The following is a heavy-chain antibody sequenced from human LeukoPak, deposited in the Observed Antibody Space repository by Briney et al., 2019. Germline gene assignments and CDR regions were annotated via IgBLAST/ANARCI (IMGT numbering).Heavy chain of an antibody. J-gene: IGHJ4*02. Sequence: SETLSLTCAVYGGSFSGYYWSWIRQPPGKGLEWIGEINHSGSTNYNPSLKSRVTISVDTSKNQFSLKLSSVTAADTAVYYCARGDPVAVDTAMVNYWGQGTLVTVSS. CDR3: ARGDPVAVDTAMVNY. CDR2: INHSGST. D-gene: IGHD5-18*01. CDR1: GGSFSGYY. V-gene: IGHV4-34*01.